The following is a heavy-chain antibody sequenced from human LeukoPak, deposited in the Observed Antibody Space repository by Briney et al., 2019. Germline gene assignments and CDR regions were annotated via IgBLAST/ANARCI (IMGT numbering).Heavy chain of an antibody. Sequence: GASLKTSCKGSGSSFTSSWIAWVRPMPGKGLEWRGIIYPGDSDTRYSPSFQGQVTISADKSISTAYLQWSSLKASDTAMYYCARGDYAHYWGQGTLVTVSS. CDR1: GSSFTSSW. CDR2: IYPGDSDT. CDR3: ARGDYAHY. J-gene: IGHJ4*02. V-gene: IGHV5-51*01. D-gene: IGHD4-17*01.